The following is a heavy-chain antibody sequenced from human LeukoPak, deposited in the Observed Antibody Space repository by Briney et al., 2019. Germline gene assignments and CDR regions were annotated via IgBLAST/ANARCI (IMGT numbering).Heavy chain of an antibody. CDR2: IIASGGAT. Sequence: PGGSLRLSCAASGFTFSSYAMSWVRQAPGKGLEWVSAIIASGGATYYADSVKGRFTISRDNSENTLYLRMNSLRAEDTAIYYCAKDRLGGNNYGHFDYWGQGTLVTVSS. CDR1: GFTFSSYA. D-gene: IGHD5-18*01. J-gene: IGHJ4*02. V-gene: IGHV3-23*01. CDR3: AKDRLGGNNYGHFDY.